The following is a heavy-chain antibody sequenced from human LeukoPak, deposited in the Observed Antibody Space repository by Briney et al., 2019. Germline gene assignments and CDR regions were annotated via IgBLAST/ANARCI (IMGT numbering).Heavy chain of an antibody. J-gene: IGHJ6*02. D-gene: IGHD3-3*01. CDR1: GFTVSNSY. CDR2: TYSGGTT. CDR3: ARDPSGTTIDNYYTLPKGMDV. V-gene: IGHV3-66*01. Sequence: GGSLRLSCAASGFTVSNSYINWVRQAPGKGLEWISVTYSGGTTYYSESVKDRFVVSRDNSKNTLYLQMSSLTGEDTAIYFCARDPSGTTIDNYYTLPKGMDVWGQGTTVTVSS.